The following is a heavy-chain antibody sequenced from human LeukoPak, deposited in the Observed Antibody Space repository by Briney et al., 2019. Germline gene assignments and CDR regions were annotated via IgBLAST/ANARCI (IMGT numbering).Heavy chain of an antibody. J-gene: IGHJ4*02. Sequence: GGSLRLSCAASGFTFSSYWMHWVRHAPGKGLVWVSRINSDGSTTTYADSVKGRFTISRDNAKNTLYLQMNSLRAEDTAVYYCARVCIGCYSKDYWGQGTLVSVSS. CDR3: ARVCIGCYSKDY. CDR1: GFTFSSYW. V-gene: IGHV3-74*03. CDR2: INSDGSTT. D-gene: IGHD2-15*01.